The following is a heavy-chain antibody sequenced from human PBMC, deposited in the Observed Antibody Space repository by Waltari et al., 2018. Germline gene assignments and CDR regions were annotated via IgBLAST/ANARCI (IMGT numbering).Heavy chain of an antibody. CDR2: ISSSGGST. V-gene: IGHV3-48*01. J-gene: IGHJ5*02. Sequence: DVHLVESGGALVKPGGSLRLSCAGSGFTFSSYNMAWVRQAPGKGLEWIQYISSSGGSTYYADSVKGRFTISRDNANNVLYLQMSSLRVEDTAVYFCSRGHGANSPGPLGSWGQGTLVTVSS. CDR3: SRGHGANSPGPLGS. D-gene: IGHD4-17*01. CDR1: GFTFSSYN.